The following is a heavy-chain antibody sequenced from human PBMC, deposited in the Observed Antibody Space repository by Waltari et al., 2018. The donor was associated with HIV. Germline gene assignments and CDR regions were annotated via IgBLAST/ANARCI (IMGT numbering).Heavy chain of an antibody. Sequence: VQLVESGGDLAQPGGCLRLPCVASGFTLRNHWMHWVRQVPGKRLVWVARINTDETIRTYAENVKGRFTISRDNGKNTLYLQMNSLRVEDTAVYYCVSSGLDVWGQGTTVNVSS. V-gene: IGHV3-74*01. J-gene: IGHJ6*02. CDR1: GFTLRNHW. CDR3: VSSGLDV. CDR2: INTDETIR.